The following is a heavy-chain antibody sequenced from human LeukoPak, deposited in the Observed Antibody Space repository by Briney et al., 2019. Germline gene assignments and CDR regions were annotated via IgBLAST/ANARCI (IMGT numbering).Heavy chain of an antibody. CDR2: ISSNSSYI. CDR1: GFTFSSYS. Sequence: KPGGSLRLSCAASGFTFSSYSMNWVRQAPGKGLEWVSSISSNSSYIYYADSVKGRFTISRDNAKNSLYLQMNSLRAEDTAVYYCARVPSCSNTSCSKVTYYGMDVWGQGTTVTVSS. V-gene: IGHV3-21*01. CDR3: ARVPSCSNTSCSKVTYYGMDV. J-gene: IGHJ6*02. D-gene: IGHD2-2*01.